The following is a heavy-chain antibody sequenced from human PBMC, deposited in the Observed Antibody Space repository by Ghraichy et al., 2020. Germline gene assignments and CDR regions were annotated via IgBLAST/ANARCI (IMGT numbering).Heavy chain of an antibody. Sequence: ASVKVSCKASGYTFTNYYMHWVRQAPGQGLDWMGIINPNAGSTNYAQKFQGRVTMTRDTSTRTAYMELSSLRSDDTALYFCSRAMTTVAYNGFDPWGQGTLVTVSS. V-gene: IGHV1-46*01. J-gene: IGHJ5*02. CDR1: GYTFTNYY. CDR2: INPNAGST. CDR3: SRAMTTVAYNGFDP. D-gene: IGHD4-23*01.